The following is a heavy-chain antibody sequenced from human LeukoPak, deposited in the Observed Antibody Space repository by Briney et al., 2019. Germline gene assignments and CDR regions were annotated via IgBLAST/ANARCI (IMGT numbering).Heavy chain of an antibody. Sequence: PSGTLSLTCTVSGGSISSSSYFWGWVRQPPGKGLEWIGSIFYSGSTYYNPSLNSRVTISIDTSKNQFSLKLSSVTAADTAVYYCARGGGDAAVVYYFDYWGQGTLVTVSS. V-gene: IGHV4-39*07. D-gene: IGHD6-19*01. J-gene: IGHJ4*02. CDR1: GGSISSSSYF. CDR3: ARGGGDAAVVYYFDY. CDR2: IFYSGST.